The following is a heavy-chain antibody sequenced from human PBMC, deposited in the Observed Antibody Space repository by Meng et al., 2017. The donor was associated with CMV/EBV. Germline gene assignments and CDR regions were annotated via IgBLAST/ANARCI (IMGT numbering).Heavy chain of an antibody. J-gene: IGHJ6*02. V-gene: IGHV3-53*05. CDR1: GFTVSSNY. Sequence: GESLKISCAASGFTVSSNYMSWVRQAPGKGLEWVSVIYSGGSTYYADSVKGRFTISRDNSKNTLYLQMNSLRSDDTAVYYCARVWYCSGDSCYEDYYYGMDVWGQGTTVTVSS. CDR2: IYSGGST. D-gene: IGHD2-15*01. CDR3: ARVWYCSGDSCYEDYYYGMDV.